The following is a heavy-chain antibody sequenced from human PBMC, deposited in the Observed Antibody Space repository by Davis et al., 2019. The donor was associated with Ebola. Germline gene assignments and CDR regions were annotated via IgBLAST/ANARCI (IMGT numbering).Heavy chain of an antibody. CDR1: GFTFSTYS. CDR2: ISGGGETT. CDR3: AKGQGYSSTWYFDH. Sequence: GESLKISCAASGFTFSTYSMSWVRQAPGKGLEWVSSISGGGETTYYADSVKGRFTISRDNSKNTLFLQMDTMRADDTAVYYCAKGQGYSSTWYFDHWGQGTLVTVSS. V-gene: IGHV3-23*01. J-gene: IGHJ4*02. D-gene: IGHD2-2*01.